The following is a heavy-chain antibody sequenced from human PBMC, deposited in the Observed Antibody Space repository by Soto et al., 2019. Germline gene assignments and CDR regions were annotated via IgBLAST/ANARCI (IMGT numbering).Heavy chain of an antibody. CDR3: AREAIVVVPEGDSYYGMDV. D-gene: IGHD2-2*01. J-gene: IGHJ6*02. CDR2: INPNSGGT. Sequence: ASVKVSCKASGYTFTGYYMHWVRQAPGQGLEWMGWINPNSGGTNYAQKFQGWVTMTRDTSISTAYMELSRLRSDDTAVYYCAREAIVVVPEGDSYYGMDVWGQGTTVTVSS. V-gene: IGHV1-2*04. CDR1: GYTFTGYY.